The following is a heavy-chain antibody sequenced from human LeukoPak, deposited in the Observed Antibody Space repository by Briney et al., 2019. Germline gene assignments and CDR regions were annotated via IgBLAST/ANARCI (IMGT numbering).Heavy chain of an antibody. V-gene: IGHV3-23*01. CDR2: ISASGSST. Sequence: PGGSLRLSCVASGFTFSSYAMSWVRQAPGKGLERVSGISASGSSTYYADSVKGRFTISRDNSKNALYLQMNSLRAEDTAVYYCAKDYSSGWYGGDASDIWGQGTMVTVSS. J-gene: IGHJ3*02. D-gene: IGHD6-19*01. CDR1: GFTFSSYA. CDR3: AKDYSSGWYGGDASDI.